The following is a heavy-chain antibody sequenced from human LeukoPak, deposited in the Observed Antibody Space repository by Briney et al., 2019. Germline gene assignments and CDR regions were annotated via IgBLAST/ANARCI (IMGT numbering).Heavy chain of an antibody. CDR2: ISGRSSSI. D-gene: IGHD3-16*01. CDR3: AKDQLGGAGDY. J-gene: IGHJ4*02. CDR1: EFTFSDYS. Sequence: AGGSLRLSCAASEFTFSDYSMSWIRQAPGKGLEWVSYISGRSSSIYHADSVKGRFTISRDNAKSSLYLQMNSLRAEDTAVYYCAKDQLGGAGDYWGQGTLVTVSS. V-gene: IGHV3-11*01.